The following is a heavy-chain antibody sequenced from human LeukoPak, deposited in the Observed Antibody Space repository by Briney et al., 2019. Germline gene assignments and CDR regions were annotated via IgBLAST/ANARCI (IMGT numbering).Heavy chain of an antibody. CDR1: GFIFDDYA. CDR3: ARDYYERSGYLDY. V-gene: IGHV3-9*01. J-gene: IGHJ4*02. CDR2: ITWNSNTR. Sequence: GGSLRLSCEASGFIFDDYAMHWVRQAPGKGLEWVSGITWNSNTRVYADSVKGRFTISRDNSKNTLYLQMHSLRAEDTAVYYCARDYYERSGYLDYWGQGTLVTVSS. D-gene: IGHD3-22*01.